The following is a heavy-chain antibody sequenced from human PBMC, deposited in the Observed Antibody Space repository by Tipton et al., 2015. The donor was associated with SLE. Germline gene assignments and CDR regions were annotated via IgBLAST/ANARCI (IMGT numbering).Heavy chain of an antibody. CDR2: ITSDGSGA. CDR1: GFTVSDNY. CDR3: VRDRSLWVRDF. J-gene: IGHJ4*02. V-gene: IGHV3-74*01. D-gene: IGHD3-10*01. Sequence: SLRLSCAASGFTVSDNYMSWVRQAPGRGLVWVARITSDGSGATHADSVKGRFTVSRDNAKNTLYLQMNSLRVEDTAIYYCVRDRSLWVRDFWGQGTLVTVSS.